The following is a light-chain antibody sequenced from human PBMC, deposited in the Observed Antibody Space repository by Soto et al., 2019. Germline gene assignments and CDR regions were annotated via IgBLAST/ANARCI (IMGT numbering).Light chain of an antibody. CDR2: EVT. CDR3: SSYTTRSTVV. J-gene: IGLJ1*01. CDR1: SSDVGGYNF. V-gene: IGLV2-14*03. Sequence: QSVLTQPASVFGSPGQSITISCTGTSSDVGGYNFVSWYQQLPGKAPKLMIYEVTSRPSGVSNRFSGSKSGNTASLTISGLHPEDEADYYCSSYTTRSTVVFGTGTKVTVL.